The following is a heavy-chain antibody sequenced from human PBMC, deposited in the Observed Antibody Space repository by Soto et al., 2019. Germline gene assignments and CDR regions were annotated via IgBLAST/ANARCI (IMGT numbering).Heavy chain of an antibody. D-gene: IGHD2-2*01. Sequence: KESGPTLMKPTQTLTLTCTFSGFSLSTSGVGVGWIRQPPGKALEWLALIYWDDDKRYSPSLKSRLTITKDTSKNQVVLTMTNMDPVDTATYYCARQRYCSSTSCPPREDYWGQGTLVTVSS. J-gene: IGHJ4*02. CDR3: ARQRYCSSTSCPPREDY. CDR2: IYWDDDK. V-gene: IGHV2-5*02. CDR1: GFSLSTSGVG.